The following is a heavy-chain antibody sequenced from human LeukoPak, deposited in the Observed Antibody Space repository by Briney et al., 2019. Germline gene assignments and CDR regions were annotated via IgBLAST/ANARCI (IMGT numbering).Heavy chain of an antibody. J-gene: IGHJ4*02. Sequence: SETLSLTCTVSGGSISPYYWSWIRQPPGKGLEWIGCVYYSGSTNYNPSLKSRVTIFEDKSKNQFSLRLSSVTVADTAVYYCARHFAYSSSSYFDYWGQGNPVTVSS. D-gene: IGHD6-6*01. CDR1: GGSISPYY. CDR3: ARHFAYSSSSYFDY. V-gene: IGHV4-59*08. CDR2: VYYSGST.